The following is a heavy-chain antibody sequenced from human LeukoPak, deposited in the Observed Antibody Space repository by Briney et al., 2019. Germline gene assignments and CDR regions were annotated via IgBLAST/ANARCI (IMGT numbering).Heavy chain of an antibody. Sequence: SETLSLTCTVSGGSISSSSYYWGWIRQPPGKGLEWIGSIYYSGSTYYNPSLKSRVTISVDRSKNQFSLKLSSVTAADTAVYYCATGSRNQKDYWGQGTLVTVSS. CDR2: IYYSGST. CDR1: GGSISSSSYY. D-gene: IGHD1-14*01. CDR3: ATGSRNQKDY. V-gene: IGHV4-39*07. J-gene: IGHJ4*02.